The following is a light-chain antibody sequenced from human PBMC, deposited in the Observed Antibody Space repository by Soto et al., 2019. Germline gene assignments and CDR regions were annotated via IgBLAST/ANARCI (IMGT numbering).Light chain of an antibody. V-gene: IGKV3-11*01. CDR2: DAS. CDR3: QQRSNWPPLT. CDR1: QSVSSY. Sequence: EIVLTQSPATLSLSPGERATLSCRASQSVSSYLAWYQQKPGQAPRLLIYDASNRATGIPARFSGSGSGTDFTRTIRRLEPEDFAVYYCQQRSNWPPLTFGGGTKVEI. J-gene: IGKJ4*01.